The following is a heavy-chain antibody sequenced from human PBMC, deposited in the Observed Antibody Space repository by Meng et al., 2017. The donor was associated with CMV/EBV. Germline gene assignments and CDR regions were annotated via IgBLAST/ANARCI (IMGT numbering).Heavy chain of an antibody. CDR3: ARSVGELPVYYYGMDV. V-gene: IGHV3-64*02. CDR2: ISSNGGST. J-gene: IGHJ6*02. D-gene: IGHD1-26*01. CDR1: GLTFSSYA. Sequence: GESLKISCAASGLTFSSYAMHWVRQAPGKGLEYVSAISSNGGSTYYADSVKGRFTISRDNSKNTLYLQMGSLRAEDMAVYYCARSVGELPVYYYGMDVWGQGTTVTVSS.